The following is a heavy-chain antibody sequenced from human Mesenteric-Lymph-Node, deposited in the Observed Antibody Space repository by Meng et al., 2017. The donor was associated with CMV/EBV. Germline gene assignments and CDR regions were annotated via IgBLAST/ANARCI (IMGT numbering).Heavy chain of an antibody. CDR3: SKGSSGWSDY. CDR1: GFTFTGYW. V-gene: IGHV3-74*01. J-gene: IGHJ4*02. D-gene: IGHD6-19*01. Sequence: LSCSGSGFTFTGYWMHWVRQAPGKGLVWVSRISTDGSMTNYTDSVKGRFTISRDNAKNTLYLQMNSLRAEDSAIYYCSKGSSGWSDYWGQGTLVTVSS. CDR2: ISTDGSMT.